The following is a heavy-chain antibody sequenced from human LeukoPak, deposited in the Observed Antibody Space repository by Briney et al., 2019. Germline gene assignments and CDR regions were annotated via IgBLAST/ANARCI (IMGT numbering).Heavy chain of an antibody. Sequence: SESLSLTCTVSGGSINSSSYYWGWIRQPPGKGLEWIGSIYYSGSTYYHPSLKSRVTISVDTAKNQFSPKLTSVTAADTAVYYCARRNYFDSSGYTYWGQGTLVTVSS. J-gene: IGHJ4*02. D-gene: IGHD3-22*01. CDR3: ARRNYFDSSGYTY. V-gene: IGHV4-39*01. CDR1: GGSINSSSYY. CDR2: IYYSGST.